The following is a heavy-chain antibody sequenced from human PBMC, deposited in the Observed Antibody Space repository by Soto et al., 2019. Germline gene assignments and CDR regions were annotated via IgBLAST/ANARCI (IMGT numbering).Heavy chain of an antibody. CDR1: GGPFSSYA. CDR3: ARSRITGTTYGMDV. Sequence: SVKVCFKASGGPFSSYAISLVRQAPGQGLEWMGGIIPIFGTANYAQKFQGRVTITADESTSTAYMELSSLRSEDTAVYYCARSRITGTTYGMDVWGQGTPVTVSS. J-gene: IGHJ6*01. CDR2: IIPIFGTA. V-gene: IGHV1-69*13. D-gene: IGHD1-7*01.